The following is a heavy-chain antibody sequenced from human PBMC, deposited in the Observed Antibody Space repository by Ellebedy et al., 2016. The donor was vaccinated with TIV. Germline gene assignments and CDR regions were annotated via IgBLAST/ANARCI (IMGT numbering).Heavy chain of an antibody. Sequence: AASVKVSCKASGYTFTNYYIHWVRQAPGQGLEWMGIIDPSDGVTNYPQKFQGRVTMTRDTSTSTLYMQRISLRSEDTAVYYCAREARGTGGFDPWGQGTLVTVSS. J-gene: IGHJ5*02. CDR3: AREARGTGGFDP. V-gene: IGHV1-46*01. CDR2: IDPSDGVT. CDR1: GYTFTNYY. D-gene: IGHD2-8*02.